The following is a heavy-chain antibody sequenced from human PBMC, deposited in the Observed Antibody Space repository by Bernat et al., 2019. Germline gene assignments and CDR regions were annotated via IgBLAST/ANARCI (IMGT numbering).Heavy chain of an antibody. CDR2: ISSSGSTI. J-gene: IGHJ4*02. CDR3: ARDSLGYCSGGSCYSVY. Sequence: EVQLVESGGGLVQPGGSLRLSCAASGFTSSSYEMNWVRQAPGKGLEWVSYISSSGSTIYYADSVKGRFTISRDNAKNSLYLQMNSLRAEDTAVYYCARDSLGYCSGGSCYSVYWGQGTLVTVSS. V-gene: IGHV3-48*03. CDR1: GFTSSSYE. D-gene: IGHD2-15*01.